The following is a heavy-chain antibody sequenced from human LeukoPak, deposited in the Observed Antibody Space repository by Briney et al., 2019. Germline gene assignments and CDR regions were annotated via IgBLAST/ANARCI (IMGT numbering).Heavy chain of an antibody. CDR3: ARDFWSGRNWFDP. CDR1: GVSISSGSNY. Sequence: MSSETLSLTCSVSGVSISSGSNYWGWIRQPPGKGLEWIGTVYYSGNTHYNPSLKSRVTLSVDTSKSQFSLKLSSVTAADTAFYYCARDFWSGRNWFDPWGQGTLVIVSS. CDR2: VYYSGNT. V-gene: IGHV4-39*07. J-gene: IGHJ5*02. D-gene: IGHD3-3*01.